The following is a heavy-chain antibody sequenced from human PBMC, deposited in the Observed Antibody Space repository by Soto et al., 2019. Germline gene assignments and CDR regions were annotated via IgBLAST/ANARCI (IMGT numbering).Heavy chain of an antibody. J-gene: IGHJ4*02. CDR1: GFTVSSNY. Sequence: EVQLVESGGGLVQPGGSLRLSCAASGFTVSSNYMSWVRQAPGKGLEWVSVIYSGGSTYYADSVKGRFTISRDNSKNTLYLQMNSLRAEDTAVYYCARDLSGYDGSLDYWGQGTLVTVSS. CDR3: ARDLSGYDGSLDY. D-gene: IGHD5-12*01. V-gene: IGHV3-66*01. CDR2: IYSGGST.